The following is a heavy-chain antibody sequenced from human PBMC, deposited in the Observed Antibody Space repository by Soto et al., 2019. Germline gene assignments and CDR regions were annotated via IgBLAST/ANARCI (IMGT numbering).Heavy chain of an antibody. CDR2: IYPGDSDT. D-gene: IGHD2-2*01. V-gene: IGHV5-51*01. CDR3: ARHGVLGYCSSTSCSPPGYYYYYMDV. J-gene: IGHJ6*03. CDR1: GYSFTSYW. Sequence: PGESLKISCKGSGYSFTSYWIGWVRQMPGKGLEWMGIIYPGDSDTRYSPSFQGQVTISADKSISTAYLQWSSLKASDTAMYYCARHGVLGYCSSTSCSPPGYYYYYMDVWGKGTTVTAP.